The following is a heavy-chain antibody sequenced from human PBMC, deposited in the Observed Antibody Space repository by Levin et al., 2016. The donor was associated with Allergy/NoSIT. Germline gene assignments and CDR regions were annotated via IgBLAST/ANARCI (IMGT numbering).Heavy chain of an antibody. J-gene: IGHJ4*02. CDR3: ARRVGDY. CDR2: IYYSGST. Sequence: WIRQPPGKGLEWIGSIYYSGSTYYNPSLKSRVTISVDTSKNQFSLKLSSVTAADTAVYYCARRVGDYWGQGTLVTVSS. D-gene: IGHD3-16*01. V-gene: IGHV4-39*01.